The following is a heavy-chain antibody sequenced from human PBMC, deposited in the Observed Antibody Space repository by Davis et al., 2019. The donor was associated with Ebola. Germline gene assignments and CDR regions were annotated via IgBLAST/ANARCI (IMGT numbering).Heavy chain of an antibody. J-gene: IGHJ6*03. CDR2: ISTSGRTI. CDR1: GFTFSDYY. D-gene: IGHD1-7*01. CDR3: ARANRPSYNWNYNGPYYYYYYYMDV. V-gene: IGHV3-11*04. Sequence: PGGSLRLSCAASGFTFSDYYMTWIRQAPGKGLEWVSSISTSGRTIYYADSVKGRFTISRDNAKNSLYLQMNSLRAEDTAVYYCARANRPSYNWNYNGPYYYYYYYMDVWGKGTTVTISS.